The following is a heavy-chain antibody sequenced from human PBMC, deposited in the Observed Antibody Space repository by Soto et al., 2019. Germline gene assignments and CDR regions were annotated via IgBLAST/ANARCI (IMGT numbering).Heavy chain of an antibody. D-gene: IGHD2-21*02. CDR3: ARDIARTALAFDY. CDR2: IYYSGST. CDR1: GGSISSGDYY. J-gene: IGHJ4*02. Sequence: QVQLQESGPGLVKPSQTLSLTCTVSGGSISSGDYYWSWIRQPPGKGLEWIGYIYYSGSTYYNPSHNSRVTISVDTSKNKCSLKMSSVNAADTAVYYCARDIARTALAFDYWGQGTLVTVSS. V-gene: IGHV4-30-4*01.